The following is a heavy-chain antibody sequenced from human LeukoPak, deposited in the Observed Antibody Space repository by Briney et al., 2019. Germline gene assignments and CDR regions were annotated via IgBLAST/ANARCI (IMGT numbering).Heavy chain of an antibody. Sequence: TGGSLRLSCAASGFTFSSYGMHWVRQAPGKGLEWVAFIRYDGSNKYYADSVKGRFTISRDNSKNTLYLQMNSLRAEDTAVYYCAKGAIAAAATTISWGQGTLVTVSS. J-gene: IGHJ5*02. V-gene: IGHV3-30*02. CDR1: GFTFSSYG. D-gene: IGHD6-13*01. CDR2: IRYDGSNK. CDR3: AKGAIAAAATTIS.